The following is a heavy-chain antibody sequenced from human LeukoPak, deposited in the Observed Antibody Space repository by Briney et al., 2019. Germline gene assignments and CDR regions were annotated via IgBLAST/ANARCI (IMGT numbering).Heavy chain of an antibody. CDR2: ISAYNGNT. V-gene: IGHV1-18*01. CDR1: GYTFTSYG. Sequence: ASVKVSCKASGYTFTSYGISWVRQAPGQGLEWMGWISAYNGNTNYAQKLQGRVTMTTDTSTSTAYMELRSLRSDDTAVYYCAREIPVLSIAARRGWFDPWGQGTLVTVSS. D-gene: IGHD6-6*01. CDR3: AREIPVLSIAARRGWFDP. J-gene: IGHJ5*02.